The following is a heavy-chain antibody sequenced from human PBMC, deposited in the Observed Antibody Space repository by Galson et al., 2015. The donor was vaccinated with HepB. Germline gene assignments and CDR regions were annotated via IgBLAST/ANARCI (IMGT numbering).Heavy chain of an antibody. Sequence: SETLSLTCAVSGYSISSGYYWGWIRQPPGKGLEWIGYIYYSGSTNYNPSLKSRVTISVDTSKNQFSLKLSSVTAADTAVYYCASAYPESIAARPDAFDIWGQGTMVTVSS. CDR2: IYYSGST. J-gene: IGHJ3*02. D-gene: IGHD6-6*01. V-gene: IGHV4-61*01. CDR1: GYSISSGYY. CDR3: ASAYPESIAARPDAFDI.